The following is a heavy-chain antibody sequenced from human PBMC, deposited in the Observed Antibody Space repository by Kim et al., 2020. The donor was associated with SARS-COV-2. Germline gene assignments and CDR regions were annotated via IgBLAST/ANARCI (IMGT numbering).Heavy chain of an antibody. D-gene: IGHD5-12*01. CDR2: FDPEDGET. CDR3: ATDFHGSTRYYYYGMDV. J-gene: IGHJ6*02. V-gene: IGHV1-24*01. CDR1: GYTLTELS. Sequence: ASVKVSCKVSGYTLTELSMHWVRQAPGKGLEWMGGFDPEDGETIYAQKFQGRVTMTEDTSTDTAYMELSSLRSEDTAVYYCATDFHGSTRYYYYGMDVWGQGTTVTVSS.